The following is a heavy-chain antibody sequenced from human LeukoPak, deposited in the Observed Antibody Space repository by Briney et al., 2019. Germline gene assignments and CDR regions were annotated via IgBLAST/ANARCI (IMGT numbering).Heavy chain of an antibody. D-gene: IGHD3-22*01. J-gene: IGHJ4*02. V-gene: IGHV3-23*01. Sequence: GGSLRLSCAASGFTFSSYAMSWVRQAPGKGLEWVSAISGSGGSTYYADSVKGRFTISRDNSKNTLYLQMNSLRAEDTAVYYCAKDVYYDSSGYYSAPYFDYWGQGTLVTVSS. CDR1: GFTFSSYA. CDR2: ISGSGGST. CDR3: AKDVYYDSSGYYSAPYFDY.